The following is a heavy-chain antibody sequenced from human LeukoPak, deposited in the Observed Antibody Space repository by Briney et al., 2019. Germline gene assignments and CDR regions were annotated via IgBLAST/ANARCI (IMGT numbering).Heavy chain of an antibody. CDR2: IYPGDSDT. Sequence: GESLKISCKGSGYSFTSYWIGWVRQMPGKGLEWVGIIYPGDSDTRYSPSFQGQVTISADKSISTAYLQWSSLKASDTAMYYCARHFLPDYYYYGMDVWGQGTTVTVSS. CDR3: ARHFLPDYYYYGMDV. D-gene: IGHD2-2*01. J-gene: IGHJ6*02. V-gene: IGHV5-51*01. CDR1: GYSFTSYW.